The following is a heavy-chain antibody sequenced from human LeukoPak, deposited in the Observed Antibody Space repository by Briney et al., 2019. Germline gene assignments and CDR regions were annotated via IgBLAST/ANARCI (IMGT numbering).Heavy chain of an antibody. CDR2: IYYSGST. Sequence: SETLSLTCTLSGGSISSSSYYWGWIRPPPGKGREWIGSIYYSGSTYYNPSLKSRVTISVDTSKNQFSLKLSSVTAADTAVYYCARLKRHRYFDYWGQGTLVTVSS. CDR1: GGSISSSSYY. CDR3: ARLKRHRYFDY. V-gene: IGHV4-39*01. J-gene: IGHJ4*02.